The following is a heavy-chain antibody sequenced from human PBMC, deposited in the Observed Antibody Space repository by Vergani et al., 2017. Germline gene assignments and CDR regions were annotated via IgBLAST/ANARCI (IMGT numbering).Heavy chain of an antibody. CDR2: IYDSGDT. V-gene: IGHV4-59*01. CDR3: ARGDLWWLRQIDS. D-gene: IGHD2-21*01. J-gene: IGHJ4*02. CDR1: GDSMNTYY. Sequence: QVQLQESGPGLVKPSETLSLPCSVSGDSMNTYYWTWIRQPPGKGLEWIGYIYDSGDTKYNPSLKSRVTMSLDTSKNQFSLNLYSVTAADTAVYYCARGDLWWLRQIDSWGQGTLVTVSS.